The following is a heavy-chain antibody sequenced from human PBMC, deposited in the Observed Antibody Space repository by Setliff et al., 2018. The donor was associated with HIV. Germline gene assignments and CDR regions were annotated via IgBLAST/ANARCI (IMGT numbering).Heavy chain of an antibody. CDR3: ARDPPGYGDSNDY. CDR2: IYYSGIT. CDR1: GGSGGSGSYY. V-gene: IGHV4-61*01. D-gene: IGHD4-17*01. Sequence: PSETLSLTCTVSGGSGGSGSYYWSWIRQSPGKGLEWLGYIYYSGITTYNPSLKSRVTISIDTSTNQFSLRLHSVTAADTAVYYCARDPPGYGDSNDYWGQGTLVTVSS. J-gene: IGHJ4*02.